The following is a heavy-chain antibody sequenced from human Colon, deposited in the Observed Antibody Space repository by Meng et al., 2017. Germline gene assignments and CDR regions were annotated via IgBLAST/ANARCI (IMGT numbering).Heavy chain of an antibody. CDR1: GYTFTALD. CDR2: INPNSGET. CDR3: ARGIWEGFDY. V-gene: IGHV1-8*01. Sequence: QVQLVQSGPEVKKPGASARVSCKASGYTFTALDINWVRQATGQGLEWMGWINPNSGETGYAQKFQGRFTMTRDTSISTFYMELSSLTSDDTAVYYCARGIWEGFDYWGQGALVTVSS. J-gene: IGHJ4*02. D-gene: IGHD1-26*01.